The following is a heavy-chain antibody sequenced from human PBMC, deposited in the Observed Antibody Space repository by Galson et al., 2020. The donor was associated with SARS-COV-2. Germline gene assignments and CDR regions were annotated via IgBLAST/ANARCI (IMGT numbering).Heavy chain of an antibody. CDR1: GSNFSSYS. CDR2: ISGSGSTR. CDR3: AREHASEKHWLLQYNGMDV. Sequence: GESLKISCEVFGSNFSSYSMNWVRQAPGKGLEWVSYISGSGSTRYHADSVKGRLTISRDNAKNSLYLQRNSLRAEDTAVYLRAREHASEKHWLLQYNGMDVWGQGTTVTVS. V-gene: IGHV3-48*04. D-gene: IGHD3-22*01. J-gene: IGHJ6*02.